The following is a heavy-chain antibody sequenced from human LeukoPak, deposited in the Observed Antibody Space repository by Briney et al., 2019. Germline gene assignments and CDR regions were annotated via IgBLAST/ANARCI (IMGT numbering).Heavy chain of an antibody. J-gene: IGHJ4*02. Sequence: PGGSLRLSCAASGFTFSNYWMNWVRQAPGKGLVWVARINNDGSSTSYADFVKGRFTISRDNTKNTLHLQMNSLRAEDTAVYFCQGGIAAAGSIDYWGPGTLVTVSS. D-gene: IGHD6-13*01. CDR2: INNDGSST. V-gene: IGHV3-74*01. CDR3: QGGIAAAGSIDY. CDR1: GFTFSNYW.